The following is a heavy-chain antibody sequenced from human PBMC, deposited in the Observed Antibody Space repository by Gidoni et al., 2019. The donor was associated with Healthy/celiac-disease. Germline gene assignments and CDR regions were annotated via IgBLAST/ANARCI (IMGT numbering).Heavy chain of an antibody. J-gene: IGHJ3*02. CDR2: IRSKANSYAT. V-gene: IGHV3-73*02. Sequence: EVQLVESGGGLVQPGGSLNLSCAASAFTFSVSAMHWVRQASGKGLEGVGRIRSKANSYATAYAASVKGRFTISRDDSKNTAYLQMNSLKTEDTAVYYCTRLAYGDYADAFDIWGQGTMVTVSS. D-gene: IGHD4-17*01. CDR1: AFTFSVSA. CDR3: TRLAYGDYADAFDI.